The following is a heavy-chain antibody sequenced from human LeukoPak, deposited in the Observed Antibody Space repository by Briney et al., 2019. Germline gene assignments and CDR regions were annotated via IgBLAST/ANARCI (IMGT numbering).Heavy chain of an antibody. CDR3: ARLPRTYYYDSSGYYYDY. V-gene: IGHV4-59*08. D-gene: IGHD3-22*01. CDR1: GGSFSGYY. Sequence: TASETLSLTCAVYGGSFSGYYWSWIRQPPGKGLEWIGYIYYSGNTNYNPSLKSRVTISVDTSKNQFSLKLSSVTAADTAVYYCARLPRTYYYDSSGYYYDYWGQGTLVTVSS. J-gene: IGHJ4*02. CDR2: IYYSGNT.